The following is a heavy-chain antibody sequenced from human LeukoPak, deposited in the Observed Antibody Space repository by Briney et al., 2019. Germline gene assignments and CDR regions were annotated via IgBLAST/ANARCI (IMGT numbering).Heavy chain of an antibody. D-gene: IGHD4-23*01. V-gene: IGHV4-30-2*01. CDR2: IYQSGDT. J-gene: IGHJ4*02. Sequence: PSKTLSLTCTVSGGSISSRGYYWSWIRQPPGKGPEWIGYIYQSGDTYYNPSLKGRVTMSIDKSKNQFSLRLTSVTAADTAVYYCARDARPDKETLLLTGVGYFDYWGQGTLVTVSS. CDR3: ARDARPDKETLLLTGVGYFDY. CDR1: GGSISSRGYY.